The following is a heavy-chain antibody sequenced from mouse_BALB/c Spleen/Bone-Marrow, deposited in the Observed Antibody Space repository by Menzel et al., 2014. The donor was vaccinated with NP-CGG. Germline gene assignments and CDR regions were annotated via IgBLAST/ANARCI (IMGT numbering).Heavy chain of an antibody. V-gene: IGHV7-3*02. Sequence: EVQGVESGGGLVQPGGSLRLSCTTSGFTFTDYYMSWVRQPPGKALEWLGFIRNKANGYTTEYSASVKGRFTISRDNSQSILYLQMNTLRAEDSATYYCARDRGLTYFDYWGQGTTLTVSS. CDR2: IRNKANGYTT. D-gene: IGHD2-4*01. CDR3: ARDRGLTYFDY. J-gene: IGHJ2*01. CDR1: GFTFTDYY.